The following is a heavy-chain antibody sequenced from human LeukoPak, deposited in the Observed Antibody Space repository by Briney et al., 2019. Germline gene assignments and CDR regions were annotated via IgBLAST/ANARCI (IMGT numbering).Heavy chain of an antibody. CDR2: MNPNSGNT. CDR3: ARGAYYDFWSGYQNWFDP. J-gene: IGHJ5*02. CDR1: GYTFTSYD. Sequence: ASVKVSCKASGYTFTSYDINWVRQAPGQGLEWMGWMNPNSGNTGYAQKFQGRVTMTRNTSISTAYMELSSLRSEDTAVYYCARGAYYDFWSGYQNWFDPWGQGTLVTVSS. V-gene: IGHV1-8*01. D-gene: IGHD3-3*01.